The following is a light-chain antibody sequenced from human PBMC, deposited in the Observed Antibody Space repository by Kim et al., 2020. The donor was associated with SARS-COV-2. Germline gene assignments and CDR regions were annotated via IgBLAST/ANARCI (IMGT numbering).Light chain of an antibody. J-gene: IGLJ1*01. CDR1: SSNIGGCYA. CDR2: GNN. V-gene: IGLV1-40*01. CDR3: HSYDGSLRGYV. Sequence: WGTICCTGSSSNIGGCYAVHWYQQLPGTAPKLLIYGNNNRPSGVPARFSGSKSGTSASLVITGLQGEDEADYYCHSYDGSLRGYVFGTGTKVTVL.